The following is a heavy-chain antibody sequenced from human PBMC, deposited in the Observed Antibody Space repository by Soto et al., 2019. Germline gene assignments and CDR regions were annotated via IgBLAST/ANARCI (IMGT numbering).Heavy chain of an antibody. CDR2: IYYDGSQK. D-gene: IGHD2-21*02. Sequence: QVQLVESGGGVVQPGRSLRLSCAASGFTFSSYTMHWVRQAPGKGLEWVAVIYYDGSQKYYAASVKGRFTISRDNSKKMINLDMNSLRTEDTAVYYCTRGGGNQLGDCYDNWGQGTLVTVSS. CDR1: GFTFSSYT. CDR3: TRGGGNQLGDCYDN. V-gene: IGHV3-30*04. J-gene: IGHJ4*02.